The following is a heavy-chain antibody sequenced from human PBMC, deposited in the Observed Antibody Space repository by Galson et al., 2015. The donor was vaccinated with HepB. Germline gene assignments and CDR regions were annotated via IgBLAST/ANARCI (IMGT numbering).Heavy chain of an antibody. CDR2: IYYSGST. J-gene: IGHJ6*03. CDR1: GGSISSYY. V-gene: IGHV4-59*01. D-gene: IGHD1-14*01. CDR3: ARSPDYYYYYMDV. Sequence: ETLSLTCTVSGGSISSYYWSWIRQPPGKGLEWIGYIYYSGSTNYNPSLKSRVTISVDTSKNQFSLKLSSVTAADTAVYYCARSPDYYYYYMDVWGKGTTVTVSS.